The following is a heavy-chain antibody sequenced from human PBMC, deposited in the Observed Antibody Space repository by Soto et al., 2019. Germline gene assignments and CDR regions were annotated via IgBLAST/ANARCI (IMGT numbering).Heavy chain of an antibody. Sequence: FLRLSCAASGFTFSSYAMSWVRQAPGKGLEWVSAISGSGGSTYYADSVKGRVTISRDNSKNTLYLQMNSLRAEDTAVYYCAKERAARSPPYVDVWGQGTTVTVSS. CDR1: GFTFSSYA. CDR2: ISGSGGST. J-gene: IGHJ6*02. CDR3: AKERAARSPPYVDV. V-gene: IGHV3-23*01. D-gene: IGHD6-13*01.